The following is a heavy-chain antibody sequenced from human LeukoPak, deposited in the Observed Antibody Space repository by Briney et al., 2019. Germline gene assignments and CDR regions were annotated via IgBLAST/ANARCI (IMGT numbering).Heavy chain of an antibody. CDR2: MNPNSGNT. CDR3: ASARYSYYYDSTGPTDAFDI. Sequence: ASVKVSCKASGYTFTSYDINWVRQATGQGLEWMGWMNPNSGNTGYAQKFQGRVTMTRNTSISTAYMELSSLRSEDTAVYYCASARYSYYYDSTGPTDAFDIWGQGTMVTVSS. CDR1: GYTFTSYD. V-gene: IGHV1-8*02. J-gene: IGHJ3*02. D-gene: IGHD3-22*01.